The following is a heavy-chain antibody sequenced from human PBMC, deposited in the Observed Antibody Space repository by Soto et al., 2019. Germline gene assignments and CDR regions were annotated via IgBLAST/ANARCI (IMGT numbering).Heavy chain of an antibody. D-gene: IGHD2-2*02. J-gene: IGHJ6*02. Sequence: QVQLVQSGAEVKKPGSSVKVSCKASGGTFSSYAISWVRQAPGQGLEWMGGIIPIFGTANYAQKFQGRVTITADESTGTAYMELSSLRAEDTAVYYCARWDIVVVPAALLYYGMDVWGQGTTVTVSS. V-gene: IGHV1-69*01. CDR2: IIPIFGTA. CDR3: ARWDIVVVPAALLYYGMDV. CDR1: GGTFSSYA.